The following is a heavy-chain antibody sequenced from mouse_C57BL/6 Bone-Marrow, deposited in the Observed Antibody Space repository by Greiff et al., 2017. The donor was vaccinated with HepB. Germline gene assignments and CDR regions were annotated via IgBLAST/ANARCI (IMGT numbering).Heavy chain of an antibody. CDR3: ARWLLRAMDY. Sequence: QLQQPGAELVMPGASVKLSCKASGYTFTSYWMHWVKQRPGQGLEWIGEIDPSDSYTNYNQKFKGKSTLTVDKSSSTAYMQLSSLTSEDSAVYYCARWLLRAMDYWGQGTSVTVSS. V-gene: IGHV1-69*01. J-gene: IGHJ4*01. CDR2: IDPSDSYT. CDR1: GYTFTSYW. D-gene: IGHD2-3*01.